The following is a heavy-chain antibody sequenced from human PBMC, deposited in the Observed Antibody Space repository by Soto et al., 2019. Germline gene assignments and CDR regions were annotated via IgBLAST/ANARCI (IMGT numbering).Heavy chain of an antibody. CDR1: GFTFSSYA. CDR3: AKDGGGDSSTSCPY. J-gene: IGHJ4*02. Sequence: GGSLRLSGAASGFTFSSYAMIWVRQAPGKGLEWVSAISGSGGSTYYADSVKGRFTISRYNSKNTLYLQMNSLRAEDTAVYYCAKDGGGDSSTSCPYWGQGTLVT. D-gene: IGHD2-2*01. CDR2: ISGSGGST. V-gene: IGHV3-23*01.